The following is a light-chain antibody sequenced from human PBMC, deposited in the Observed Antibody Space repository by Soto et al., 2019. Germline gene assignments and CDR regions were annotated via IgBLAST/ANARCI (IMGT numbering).Light chain of an antibody. Sequence: QSALTQPASVSGSPGQSITISCTGTSSDVGSYNLVSWYPQHPGKAPKLMIYEGSKRTSGVSKRFSDSKSGNTASLTISGLQAEDEADCDCCSYAGSSTFHVVFGGGTKLTV. CDR3: CSYAGSSTFHVV. CDR2: EGS. V-gene: IGLV2-23*03. J-gene: IGLJ2*01. CDR1: SSDVGSYNL.